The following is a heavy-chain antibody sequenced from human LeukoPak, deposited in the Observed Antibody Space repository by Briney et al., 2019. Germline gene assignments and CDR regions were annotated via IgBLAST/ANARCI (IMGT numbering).Heavy chain of an antibody. CDR3: ARGVCSSTSCYIQGIDY. CDR2: INTNTGNP. CDR1: GYTFTSYA. J-gene: IGHJ4*02. Sequence: ASVKVSCKASGYTFTSYAMNWVRQAPGQGLEWMGWINTNTGNPTYAQGFIGRFVFSLDTSVSTAYLQISSLKAEDTAVYYCARGVCSSTSCYIQGIDYWGQGTLVTVSS. V-gene: IGHV7-4-1*02. D-gene: IGHD2-2*02.